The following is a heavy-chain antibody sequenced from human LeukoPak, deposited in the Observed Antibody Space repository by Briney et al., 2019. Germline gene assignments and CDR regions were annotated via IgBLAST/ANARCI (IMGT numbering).Heavy chain of an antibody. Sequence: GGSLRLSCAASGFTFSNAWMSWVRQAPGKGLEWVGRIKSKTDGGTTDYAAPVKGRFSISRDDSKNTLSLQMNSLKTEDTAVYYCTTGPDRYYDRSGFYILFDYWGQGTLVTVSS. V-gene: IGHV3-15*01. J-gene: IGHJ4*02. D-gene: IGHD3-22*01. CDR1: GFTFSNAW. CDR3: TTGPDRYYDRSGFYILFDY. CDR2: IKSKTDGGTT.